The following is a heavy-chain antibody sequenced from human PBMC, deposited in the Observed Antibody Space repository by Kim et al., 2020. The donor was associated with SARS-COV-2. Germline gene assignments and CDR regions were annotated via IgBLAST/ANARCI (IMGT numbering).Heavy chain of an antibody. J-gene: IGHJ3*02. Sequence: GGSLRLSCAASGFTFSNAWMSWVRQAPGKGLEWVGRIKSKTDGGTTDYAAPVKGRFTISRDDSKNTLYLQMNSLKTEDTAVYYCTTGSTMIVVGQGAFDIWGQGTMVTVSS. CDR2: IKSKTDGGTT. CDR1: GFTFSNAW. CDR3: TTGSTMIVVGQGAFDI. D-gene: IGHD3-22*01. V-gene: IGHV3-15*01.